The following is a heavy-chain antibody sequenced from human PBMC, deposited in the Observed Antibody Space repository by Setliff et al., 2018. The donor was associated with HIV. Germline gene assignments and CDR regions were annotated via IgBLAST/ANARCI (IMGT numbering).Heavy chain of an antibody. CDR1: GASISSNT. CDR2: IYNSVTT. Sequence: SETLSLTCTVSGASISSNTWSWIRQAPGRGLQWIGFIYNSVTTNYNPSLKSRVTISLDTSKNQFSLKLTSVTAADTAVYYCARGGTSSNWFGPWGQGTLVTVSS. V-gene: IGHV4-59*01. J-gene: IGHJ5*02. CDR3: ARGGTSSNWFGP. D-gene: IGHD2-2*01.